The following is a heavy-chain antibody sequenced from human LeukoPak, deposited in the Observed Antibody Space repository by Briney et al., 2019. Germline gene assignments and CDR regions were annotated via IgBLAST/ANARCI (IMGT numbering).Heavy chain of an antibody. CDR3: AREGDGYLHDAFDI. V-gene: IGHV4-31*03. Sequence: PSETLSLTRTVSGGSISSGGYYWSWIRQHPGKGLEWIGYIYYSGSTYYNPSLKSRVTISVDTSKNQFSLKLSSVTAADTAVYYCAREGDGYLHDAFDIWGQGTMVTVSS. CDR1: GGSISSGGYY. D-gene: IGHD5-24*01. J-gene: IGHJ3*02. CDR2: IYYSGST.